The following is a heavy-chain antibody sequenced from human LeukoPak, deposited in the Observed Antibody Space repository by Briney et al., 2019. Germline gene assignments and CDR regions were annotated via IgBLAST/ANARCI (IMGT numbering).Heavy chain of an antibody. D-gene: IGHD3-10*01. CDR3: AKFSGPFDY. CDR2: ISYDGSNK. Sequence: GRSLRLSCAASGFTFSSYGMHWVRQAPGKGLEWVAVISYDGSNKYYADSVKRRFTISRDNSKNTLYLQMNSLRAEDTAVYYCAKFSGPFDYWGQGTLVTVSS. J-gene: IGHJ4*02. CDR1: GFTFSSYG. V-gene: IGHV3-30*18.